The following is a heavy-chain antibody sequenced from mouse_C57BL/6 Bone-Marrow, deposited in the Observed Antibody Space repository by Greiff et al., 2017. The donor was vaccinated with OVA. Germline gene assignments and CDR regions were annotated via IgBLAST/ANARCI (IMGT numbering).Heavy chain of an antibody. V-gene: IGHV1-64*01. CDR1: GYTFTSYW. CDR3: ARRTNFTTALSGDAMDY. J-gene: IGHJ4*01. CDR2: IHPNSGST. D-gene: IGHD1-2*01. Sequence: QVQLQQPGAELVKPGASVKLSCKASGYTFTSYWMHWVKQRPGQGLEWIGMIHPNSGSTNYNEKFKSKATLTVDKSSSTAYMQLSSLTSEYSAVYYCARRTNFTTALSGDAMDYWGQGTSVTVSS.